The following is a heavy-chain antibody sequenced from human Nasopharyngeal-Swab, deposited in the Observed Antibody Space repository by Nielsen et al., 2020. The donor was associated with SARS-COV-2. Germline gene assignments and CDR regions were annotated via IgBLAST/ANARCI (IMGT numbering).Heavy chain of an antibody. J-gene: IGHJ4*02. CDR1: GFSFNMYT. Sequence: GGSLRLSCAASGFSFNMYTMNWVRQAPGKGLEWVSGISSTGDYIHYAASVEGRFTISRDNAKTSLYLQMHSLRAEDTALYYCAKARRTDTYGYECFDSWGQGTLVTVSS. CDR3: AKARRTDTYGYECFDS. CDR2: ISSTGDYI. V-gene: IGHV3-21*04. D-gene: IGHD5-18*01.